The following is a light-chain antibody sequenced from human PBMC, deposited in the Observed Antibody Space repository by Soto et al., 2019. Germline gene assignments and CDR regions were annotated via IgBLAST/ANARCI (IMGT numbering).Light chain of an antibody. CDR2: GAS. CDR1: QSIAPNY. CDR3: QQYDNWPPFT. V-gene: IGKV3-20*01. J-gene: IGKJ3*01. Sequence: EIVLTQSPGTLSLSPGEKAILSCRASQSIAPNYLAWYQQKPGQAPRLLIYGASSRATGIPDRFSGSGSGTDFTLIISSLQSEDFAVYYCQQYDNWPPFTFGPGTKVDIK.